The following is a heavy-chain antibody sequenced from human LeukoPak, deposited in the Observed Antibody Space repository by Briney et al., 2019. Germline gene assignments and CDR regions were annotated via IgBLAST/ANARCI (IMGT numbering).Heavy chain of an antibody. Sequence: SETLSLTCTVSGYSISNGHYWGWIRQPPGKGLEWIGSIYHSGTTFYNPSLKSRLTTSVDTSKNQFSLKLSSVTAADTAMYYCARDLKWFGEPKYNWFDPWGQGTLVTVSS. V-gene: IGHV4-38-2*02. CDR2: IYHSGTT. CDR1: GYSISNGHY. D-gene: IGHD3-10*01. J-gene: IGHJ5*02. CDR3: ARDLKWFGEPKYNWFDP.